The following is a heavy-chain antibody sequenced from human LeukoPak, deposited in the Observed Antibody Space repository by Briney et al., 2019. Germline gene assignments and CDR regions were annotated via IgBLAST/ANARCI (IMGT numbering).Heavy chain of an antibody. CDR2: ISGSGGSK. V-gene: IGHV3-23*01. Sequence: PGGSLRLSCAASGFAFNDHVMTWVRQAPGKGLEWVSTISGSGGSKFFADSVKGRFTISRDNSRNRLFLHMDSLGADDTAVYYCAKAGYTFAPYYFDYWGQGTLVTVSS. D-gene: IGHD5-24*01. J-gene: IGHJ4*02. CDR3: AKAGYTFAPYYFDY. CDR1: GFAFNDHV.